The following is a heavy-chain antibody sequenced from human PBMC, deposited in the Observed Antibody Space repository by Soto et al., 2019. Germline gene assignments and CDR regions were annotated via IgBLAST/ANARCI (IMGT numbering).Heavy chain of an antibody. D-gene: IGHD4-4*01. J-gene: IGHJ4*02. V-gene: IGHV1-46*01. CDR1: GYTFSTYY. CDR3: ARYDYNGYYFDY. CDR2: INPSGGST. Sequence: QVQLVQSGAEVKKPGASVKVSCKASGYTFSTYYMHWVRQAPGQGYEWMGIINPSGGSTTYAQKFQGRVTMTRDMSTTTVYMELSSLKSEDTAVYYCARYDYNGYYFDYWGQGTLVTVSS.